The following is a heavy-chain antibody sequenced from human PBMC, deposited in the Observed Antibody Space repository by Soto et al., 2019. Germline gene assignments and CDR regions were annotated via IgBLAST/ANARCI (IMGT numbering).Heavy chain of an antibody. Sequence: GGSLRLSCAASGFTFSSYGMHWVRQAPGKGLEWVAVIWYDGSNKYYADSVKGRFTISRDNSKNTLYLQMNSLRAEDTAVYYCTKREVVDGNSFYYYGLDAWGQGTTVTVSS. CDR2: IWYDGSNK. J-gene: IGHJ6*02. D-gene: IGHD2-21*01. CDR3: TKREVVDGNSFYYYGLDA. CDR1: GFTFSSYG. V-gene: IGHV3-33*06.